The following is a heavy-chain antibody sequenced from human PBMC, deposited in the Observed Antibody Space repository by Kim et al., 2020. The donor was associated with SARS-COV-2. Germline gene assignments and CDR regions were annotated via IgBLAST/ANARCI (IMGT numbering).Heavy chain of an antibody. J-gene: IGHJ6*03. CDR3: ARSLNYRYHYSMDV. Sequence: YNPSLKSRVTLGVDTSKNQFSLQLSSVTAADTAVYYCARSLNYRYHYSMDVWGKGTTVTVSS. V-gene: IGHV4-4*09. D-gene: IGHD1-7*01.